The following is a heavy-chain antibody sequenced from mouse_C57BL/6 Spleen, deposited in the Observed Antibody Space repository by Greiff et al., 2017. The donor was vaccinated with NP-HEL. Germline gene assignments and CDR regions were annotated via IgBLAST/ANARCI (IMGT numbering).Heavy chain of an antibody. J-gene: IGHJ2*01. CDR3: TTRFITTVVATGRNY. V-gene: IGHV14-4*01. Sequence: EVQVVESGAELVRPGASVKLSCTASGFNIKDDYMHWVKQRPEQGLEWIGWIDPENGDTEYASKFQGKATITADTSSNTAYLQLSSLTSEDTAVYYCTTRFITTVVATGRNYWGQGTTLTVSS. CDR1: GFNIKDDY. D-gene: IGHD1-1*01. CDR2: IDPENGDT.